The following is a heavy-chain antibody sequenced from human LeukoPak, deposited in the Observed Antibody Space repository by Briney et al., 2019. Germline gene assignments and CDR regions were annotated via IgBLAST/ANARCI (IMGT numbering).Heavy chain of an antibody. J-gene: IGHJ6*02. Sequence: ASLKVSCKDSGYSFTGYYMHWVRPAPGQGLEWMGWINLNTGGTNYAKKFQGRVTMTRASSISTAYMELSRLRPDDTAVYYCARETDLSPDPYYYGSGSYYTTRYYYYGMDVWGQGTTVTVSS. CDR3: ARETDLSPDPYYYGSGSYYTTRYYYYGMDV. CDR2: INLNTGGT. D-gene: IGHD3-10*01. V-gene: IGHV1-2*02. CDR1: GYSFTGYY.